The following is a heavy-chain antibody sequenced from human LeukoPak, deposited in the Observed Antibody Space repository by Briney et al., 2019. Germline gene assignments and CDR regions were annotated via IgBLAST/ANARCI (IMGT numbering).Heavy chain of an antibody. V-gene: IGHV3-11*01. Sequence: GGSLRLSCAASGFTFSDYYMSWIRQAPGKGLAWVSYISSSGSTIYYADSVKGRFTISRDNAKNSLYLQMNSLRAEDTAVYYCARSYLWFGSYYGMDVWGQGTTVTVSS. CDR3: ARSYLWFGSYYGMDV. D-gene: IGHD3-10*01. CDR2: ISSSGSTI. J-gene: IGHJ6*02. CDR1: GFTFSDYY.